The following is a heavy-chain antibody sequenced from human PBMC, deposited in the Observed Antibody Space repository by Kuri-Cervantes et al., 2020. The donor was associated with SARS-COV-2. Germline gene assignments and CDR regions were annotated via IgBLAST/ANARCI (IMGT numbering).Heavy chain of an antibody. D-gene: IGHD6-6*01. CDR3: ALRREQLGAFDY. CDR1: GESFSGYY. Sequence: SETLSLTCAFYGESFSGYYWNWIRQSPGKGLEWIGEVNHRGSTNYNPSLKSRVTISVDTSKNQFSLKLSSVTAADTAVYYCALRREQLGAFDYWGQGTLVTVSS. CDR2: VNHRGST. V-gene: IGHV4-34*01. J-gene: IGHJ4*02.